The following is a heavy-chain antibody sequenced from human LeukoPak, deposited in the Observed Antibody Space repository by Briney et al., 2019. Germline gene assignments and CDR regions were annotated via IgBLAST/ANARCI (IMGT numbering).Heavy chain of an antibody. J-gene: IGHJ4*02. CDR1: GFTFSSYW. V-gene: IGHV3-21*01. CDR3: ARNGIEANGYFDY. CDR2: ISSSGSYI. Sequence: PGGSLRLSCAASGFTFSSYWMSWVRQAPGKGLEWVSSISSSGSYIYHADSVKGRFTISRDNAKNSLYLQMNSLRAEDTAVYYCARNGIEANGYFDYWGQGTLVTVSS. D-gene: IGHD6-13*01.